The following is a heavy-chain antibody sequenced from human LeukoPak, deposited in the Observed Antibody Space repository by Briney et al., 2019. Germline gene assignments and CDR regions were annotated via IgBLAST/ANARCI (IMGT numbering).Heavy chain of an antibody. J-gene: IGHJ6*03. CDR3: ARTTLGYMDV. CDR1: GDSINNYY. V-gene: IGHV4-59*01. D-gene: IGHD1-1*01. CDR2: IYYSGTT. Sequence: SETLSLTCTVSGDSINNYYWSWIRQPPGKGLEWIGYIYYSGTTNYNPSLKSRVTISVDTSKNQFSLKLSSVTAADTAVYYCARTTLGYMDVWGKGTTVTVSS.